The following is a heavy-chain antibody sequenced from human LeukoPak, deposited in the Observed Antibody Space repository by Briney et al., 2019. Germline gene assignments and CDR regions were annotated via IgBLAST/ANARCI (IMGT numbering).Heavy chain of an antibody. CDR2: IYYSGST. CDR1: GGSISSSSYY. Sequence: SETLSLTCTVSGGSISSSSYYWGWTRQPPGKGLEWIGSIYYSGSTYYNPSLKSRVTISVDTSKNQFSLKLSSVTAADTAVYYCARDLAHYDILIGGIDYWGQGTLVTVSS. CDR3: ARDLAHYDILIGGIDY. V-gene: IGHV4-39*07. J-gene: IGHJ4*02. D-gene: IGHD3-9*01.